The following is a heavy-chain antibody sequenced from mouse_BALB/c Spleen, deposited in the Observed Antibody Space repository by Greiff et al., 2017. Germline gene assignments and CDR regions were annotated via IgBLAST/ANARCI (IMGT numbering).Heavy chain of an antibody. J-gene: IGHJ4*01. CDR3: ARDRGYYYGSSYMDY. D-gene: IGHD1-1*01. CDR1: GYSITSGYY. V-gene: IGHV3-6*02. Sequence: DVQLQESGPGLVKPSQSLSLTCSVTGYSITSGYYWNWIRQFPGNKLEWMGYISYDGSNNYNPSLKNRISITRDTSKNQFFLKLNSVTTEDTATYYCARDRGYYYGSSYMDYWGQGTSVTVSS. CDR2: ISYDGSN.